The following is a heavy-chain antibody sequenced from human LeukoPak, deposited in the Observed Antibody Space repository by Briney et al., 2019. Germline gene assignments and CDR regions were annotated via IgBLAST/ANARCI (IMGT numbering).Heavy chain of an antibody. CDR3: ARGSEQLHN. J-gene: IGHJ4*02. Sequence: SVKVSCKASGGTFNINAISWIRQAPGQGLEWSGGRVPIDGAPHYAQHFQGRVTITTDESTNTVYMEMIGLTYQDTAMFYCARGSEQLHNWGQGTLVTVSS. CDR1: GGTFNINA. V-gene: IGHV1-69*05. D-gene: IGHD6-6*01. CDR2: RVPIDGAP.